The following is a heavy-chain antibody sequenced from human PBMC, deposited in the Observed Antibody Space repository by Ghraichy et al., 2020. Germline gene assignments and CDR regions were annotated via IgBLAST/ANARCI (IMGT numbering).Heavy chain of an antibody. V-gene: IGHV4-39*01. J-gene: IGHJ4*02. CDR3: ASRRRWEFEVGAFCD. D-gene: IGHD1-26*01. Sequence: SETLSLTCTVSGGSISSSSYYWGWIRQPPGKGLEWIGSIYYSGSTYYNPSLKSRVTISVDTSKNQFSLKLSSVTAADTAVYYCASRRRWEFEVGAFCDWGQGTLVTVSS. CDR1: GGSISSSSYY. CDR2: IYYSGST.